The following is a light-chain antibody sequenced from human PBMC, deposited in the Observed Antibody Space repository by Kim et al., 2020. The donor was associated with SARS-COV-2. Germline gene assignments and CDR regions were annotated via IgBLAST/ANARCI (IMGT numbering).Light chain of an antibody. J-gene: IGLJ7*01. Sequence: GQSVPISCTGTSSDVGGYNYVSWYQHHPGKAPKLMIYDGSKRPSGVPDRFSGSKSGDTASLTISGLQAEDEADYHCCSYSGSYTSVFGGGTQLTVL. V-gene: IGLV2-11*01. CDR3: CSYSGSYTSV. CDR1: SSDVGGYNY. CDR2: DGS.